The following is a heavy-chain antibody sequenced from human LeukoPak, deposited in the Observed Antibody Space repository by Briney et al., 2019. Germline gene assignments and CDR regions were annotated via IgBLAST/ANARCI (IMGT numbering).Heavy chain of an antibody. CDR1: GYTFTSYD. J-gene: IGHJ4*02. V-gene: IGHV1-8*01. CDR3: ARGVYYYDSSGYSSDFDY. D-gene: IGHD3-22*01. Sequence: GXSVKVSCKASGYTFTSYDINWVRQATGQGLEWMGWMNPNSGNTGYAQKFQGRVTMTRNTSISTAYMELSSLRSEDTAVYYCARGVYYYDSSGYSSDFDYWGQGTLVTVSS. CDR2: MNPNSGNT.